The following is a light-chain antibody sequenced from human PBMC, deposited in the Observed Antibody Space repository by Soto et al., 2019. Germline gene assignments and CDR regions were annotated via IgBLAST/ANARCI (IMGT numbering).Light chain of an antibody. Sequence: EIVLTQSPATLSLSPGERATLSCRASQSVSSYLAWYQQKPGQAPRLLIYDASNRATGIPARFSGSGSGTDFTLTISSLEPEDFAVYYRQQRSNWPWTFGQGTNVDIK. V-gene: IGKV3-11*01. CDR3: QQRSNWPWT. CDR2: DAS. CDR1: QSVSSY. J-gene: IGKJ1*01.